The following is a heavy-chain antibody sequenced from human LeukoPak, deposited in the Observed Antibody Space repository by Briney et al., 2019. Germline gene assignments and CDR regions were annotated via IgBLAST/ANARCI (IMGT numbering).Heavy chain of an antibody. CDR1: GYTFTSYD. CDR3: AKVTGIYYYDSSGYFAEYYFDY. J-gene: IGHJ4*02. V-gene: IGHV1-8*01. CDR2: MNPNSGNT. Sequence: ASVTVSCKASGYTFTSYDINWVRQATGQGLEWMGWMNPNSGNTGYAQKFQGRVTMTRNTSISTAYMELSSLRSEDTAVYYCAKVTGIYYYDSSGYFAEYYFDYWGQGTLVTVSS. D-gene: IGHD3-22*01.